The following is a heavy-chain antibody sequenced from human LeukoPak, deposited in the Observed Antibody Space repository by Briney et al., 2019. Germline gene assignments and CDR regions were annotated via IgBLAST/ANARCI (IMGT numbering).Heavy chain of an antibody. V-gene: IGHV4-59*01. Sequence: SETLSLTCAVYGGPFSGYYWSWIRQPPGKGLEWIGYIYYSGSTNYNPSLKSRVTISVDTSKNQFSLKLSSVTAADTAVYYCARAGRRGYSGYDYDYWGQGTLVTVSS. CDR1: GGPFSGYY. D-gene: IGHD5-12*01. CDR2: IYYSGST. J-gene: IGHJ4*02. CDR3: ARAGRRGYSGYDYDY.